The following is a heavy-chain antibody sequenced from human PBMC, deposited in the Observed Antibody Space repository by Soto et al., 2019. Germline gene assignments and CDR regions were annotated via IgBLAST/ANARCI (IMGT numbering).Heavy chain of an antibody. Sequence: QVQLVQSGAEVKKPGSSVKVSCKASGGTFSSYAISWVRQAPGQGLEWMGGIIPIVGTANYAQKFQGRVTITADESTSTAYMELSSLRAEDTAVYYCARIRLRLGELSFKSEAFDIWGQGPMVTVSS. J-gene: IGHJ3*02. CDR1: GGTFSSYA. CDR3: ARIRLRLGELSFKSEAFDI. D-gene: IGHD3-16*02. V-gene: IGHV1-69*01. CDR2: IIPIVGTA.